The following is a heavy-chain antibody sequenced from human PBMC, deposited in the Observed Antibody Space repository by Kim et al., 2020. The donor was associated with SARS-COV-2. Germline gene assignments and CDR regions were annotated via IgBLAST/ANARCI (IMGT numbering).Heavy chain of an antibody. J-gene: IGHJ4*02. Sequence: GESLKISCEGSGFSFTTHRIAWVRQMPGKGLEWMGIFYPGDSDARYSPSFQGHVTISVDTSIRTAYLQWSSLKASDTAMYYCAATDSSTWYAFWGQGTLV. V-gene: IGHV5-51*01. CDR2: FYPGDSDA. D-gene: IGHD6-13*01. CDR1: GFSFTTHR. CDR3: AATDSSTWYAF.